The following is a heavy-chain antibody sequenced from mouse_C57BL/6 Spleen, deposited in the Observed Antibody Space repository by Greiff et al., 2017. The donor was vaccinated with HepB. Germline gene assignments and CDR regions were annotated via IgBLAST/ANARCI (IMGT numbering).Heavy chain of an antibody. CDR1: GFTFSDYG. J-gene: IGHJ3*01. D-gene: IGHD2-1*01. Sequence: VQLKESGGGLVKPGGSLKLSCAASGFTFSDYGMHWVRQAPEKGLEWVAYISSGSSTIYYADTVKGRFTISRDNANNTLFLQMTSLRSEDTAMYYCARPRGNSAWFAYWGQGTLVTVSA. V-gene: IGHV5-17*01. CDR2: ISSGSSTI. CDR3: ARPRGNSAWFAY.